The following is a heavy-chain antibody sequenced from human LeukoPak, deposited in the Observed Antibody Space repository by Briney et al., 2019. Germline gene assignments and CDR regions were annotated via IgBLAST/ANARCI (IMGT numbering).Heavy chain of an antibody. CDR1: GGSIITYY. D-gene: IGHD2-2*01. Sequence: KASETLSLTCTVSGGSIITYYWSWIRQPPGKGLEWIGYIYYSGSTNYNPSLKSRVTISVDTSKNQFSLKLSSVTAADTAVYYCASTYCSSTSCYAGGYYYYGMDVWGQGTTVTVSS. CDR3: ASTYCSSTSCYAGGYYYYGMDV. V-gene: IGHV4-59*08. CDR2: IYYSGST. J-gene: IGHJ6*02.